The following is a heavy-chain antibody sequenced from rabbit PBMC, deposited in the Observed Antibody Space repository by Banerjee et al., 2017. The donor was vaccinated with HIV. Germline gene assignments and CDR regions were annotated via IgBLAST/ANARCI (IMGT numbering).Heavy chain of an antibody. CDR3: ASSGVAGYDYTGAFDP. CDR1: GFSFSSSYW. Sequence: QSLEESRGDLVKPGASLTLTCTASGFSFSSSYWICWVRQAPGKGLEWIACIYAGSSGSTYYASWAKGRFTISKTSSTTVTLQMTSLTAADTATYFCASSGVAGYDYTGAFDPWGPGTLVT. CDR2: IYAGSSGST. J-gene: IGHJ2*01. V-gene: IGHV1S40*01. D-gene: IGHD6-1*01.